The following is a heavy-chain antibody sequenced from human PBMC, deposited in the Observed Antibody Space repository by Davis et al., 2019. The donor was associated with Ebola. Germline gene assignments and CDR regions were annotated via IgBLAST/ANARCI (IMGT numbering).Heavy chain of an antibody. V-gene: IGHV3-21*01. Sequence: PGGSLRLSCAASGFTFSSYSMNWVRQAPGKGLEWVSSISSSSSYIYYADSVKGRFTISRDNAKNSLYLQMNSLRAEDTAVYYCATTRRVNRYYYYYMDVWGKGTTVTVSS. CDR2: ISSSSSYI. J-gene: IGHJ6*03. CDR3: ATTRRVNRYYYYYMDV. CDR1: GFTFSSYS. D-gene: IGHD1-14*01.